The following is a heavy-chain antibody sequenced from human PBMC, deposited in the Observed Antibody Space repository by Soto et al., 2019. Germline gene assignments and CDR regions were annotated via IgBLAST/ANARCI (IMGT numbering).Heavy chain of an antibody. CDR3: AREGIFVWGKNWFDP. J-gene: IGHJ5*02. Sequence: ESGGGLVQPGGSLRLSCAASGFTFSSYWMSWVRQAPGKGLEWVANIKQDGSEKYYVDSVKGRFTISRDNAKNSLYLQMNSLRAEDTAVYYCAREGIFVWGKNWFDPWGQGTLVTVSS. V-gene: IGHV3-7*03. CDR1: GFTFSSYW. CDR2: IKQDGSEK. D-gene: IGHD3-16*01.